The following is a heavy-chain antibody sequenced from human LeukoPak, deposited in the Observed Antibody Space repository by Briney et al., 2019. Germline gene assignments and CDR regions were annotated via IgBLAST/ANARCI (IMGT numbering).Heavy chain of an antibody. CDR1: GYTFTSYD. Sequence: GASVKVSCKASGYTFTSYDINWVRQATGQGLEWMGWINPNGGNSGYTQKFQGRVTMTRNTSINTAYMELSSLRSEDTAVYYCAKNPRYGLDVWGQGTTVTVSS. V-gene: IGHV1-8*01. CDR2: INPNGGNS. CDR3: AKNPRYGLDV. J-gene: IGHJ6*02.